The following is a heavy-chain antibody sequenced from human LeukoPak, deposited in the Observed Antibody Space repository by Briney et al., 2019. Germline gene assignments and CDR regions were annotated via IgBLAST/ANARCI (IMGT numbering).Heavy chain of an antibody. CDR3: AKESSGWYLDP. Sequence: PGGSLRLSCAASGFTFSSYAMHWVRQAPGKGLEWVAVISYDGSNKYYTDSVKGRFTISRDNSKNTLYLQMNSLRAEDTAVYYCAKESSGWYLDPWGQGTLVTVSS. D-gene: IGHD6-19*01. J-gene: IGHJ5*02. V-gene: IGHV3-30-3*01. CDR1: GFTFSSYA. CDR2: ISYDGSNK.